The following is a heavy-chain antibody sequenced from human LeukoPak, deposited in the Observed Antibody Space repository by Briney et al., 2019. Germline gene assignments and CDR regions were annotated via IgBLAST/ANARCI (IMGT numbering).Heavy chain of an antibody. CDR2: IYYSGST. V-gene: IGHV4-31*03. CDR3: ARQPLPIDY. Sequence: PSETLSLTCTVCGGSIRSGGYYWSWIRQHPGKGLEWIGYIYYSGSTNYNPSLKSRVTISVDTSKNQFSLKLSSVTAADTAVSYCARQPLPIDYWGQGTLVTVSS. J-gene: IGHJ4*02. CDR1: GGSIRSGGYY.